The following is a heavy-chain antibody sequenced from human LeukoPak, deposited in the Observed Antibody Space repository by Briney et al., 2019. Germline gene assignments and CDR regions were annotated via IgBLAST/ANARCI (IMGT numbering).Heavy chain of an antibody. Sequence: SQTLSLTCTVSGGSISSGDYYWSWIRQPPGKGLEWIGYIYYSGSTYYNPSLKSRVTISVDTSKNQFSLKLSSVTAADTAVYYCARGVRGYCSGGSCYHYYYYYMDVWGKGTTVTVSS. CDR2: IYYSGST. J-gene: IGHJ6*03. CDR3: ARGVRGYCSGGSCYHYYYYYMDV. CDR1: GGSISSGDYY. D-gene: IGHD2-15*01. V-gene: IGHV4-30-4*08.